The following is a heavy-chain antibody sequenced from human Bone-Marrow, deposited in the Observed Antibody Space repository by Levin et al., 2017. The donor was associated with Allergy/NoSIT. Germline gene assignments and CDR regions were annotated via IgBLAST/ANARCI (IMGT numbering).Heavy chain of an antibody. CDR3: GVTPRRDPFDY. J-gene: IGHJ4*02. CDR2: IKEDGGEK. CDR1: GFTFSTYW. Sequence: ASVKVSCAASGFTFSTYWMSWVRQAPGKGLGWVATIKEDGGEKYYVDSVKGRFTISRDNAKNSLYLQMNSLRVEDTAVYYCGVTPRRDPFDYWGQGTLVTVSS. D-gene: IGHD2-21*02. V-gene: IGHV3-7*01.